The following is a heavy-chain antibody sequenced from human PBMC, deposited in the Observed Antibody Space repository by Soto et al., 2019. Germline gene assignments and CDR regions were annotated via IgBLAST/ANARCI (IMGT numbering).Heavy chain of an antibody. CDR2: IYWDDDK. CDR1: GFSVSTSGVG. V-gene: IGHV2-5*02. J-gene: IGHJ6*02. Sequence: SGPTLVNPTQTLTLTCTFSGFSVSTSGVGVAWIRQPPGKALEWLALIYWDDDKRYSPFLQSRVTITKDTSKNQVVLTMTNMDPVDTVTYYCARSLLYCISTSCQTYYYYYGMDVWGQGTTVTVSS. D-gene: IGHD2-2*01. CDR3: ARSLLYCISTSCQTYYYYYGMDV.